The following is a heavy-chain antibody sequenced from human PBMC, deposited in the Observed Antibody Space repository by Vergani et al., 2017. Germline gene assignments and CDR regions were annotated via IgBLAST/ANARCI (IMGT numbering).Heavy chain of an antibody. Sequence: EVQLVESGGGLVQPGGSLRLSCAASGFTVRSNYMSWVRQAPGKGLEWVSVIYSGGSTYYADSVKGRFTISRHNSKNTLYLQMNSLRAEDTAVYYCARDRLVAGSPSYFDYWGQGTLVTVSS. D-gene: IGHD6-13*01. J-gene: IGHJ4*02. CDR3: ARDRLVAGSPSYFDY. V-gene: IGHV3-53*04. CDR2: IYSGGST. CDR1: GFTVRSNY.